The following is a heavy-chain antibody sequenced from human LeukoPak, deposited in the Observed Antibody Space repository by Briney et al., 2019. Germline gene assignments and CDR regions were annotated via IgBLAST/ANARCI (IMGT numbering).Heavy chain of an antibody. CDR2: INPNSGGT. CDR1: GYTFTGYY. Sequence: ASVKVSCKASGYTFTGYYMHWVRQAPGQGLEWMGWINPNSGGTNYPQKFQGRVTMTRDTSISTAYMELSRLRSDDTAVYYCAREAPEAVPAAVVYYFDYWGQGTLVTVSS. D-gene: IGHD2-2*01. V-gene: IGHV1-2*02. J-gene: IGHJ4*02. CDR3: AREAPEAVPAAVVYYFDY.